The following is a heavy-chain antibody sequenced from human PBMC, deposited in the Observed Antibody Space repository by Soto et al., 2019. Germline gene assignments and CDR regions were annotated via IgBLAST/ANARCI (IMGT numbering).Heavy chain of an antibody. Sequence: PSETLSLTCAVYGGSFSGYYWSWIRQPPGKGLEWIGEINHSGSTNYNPSLKSRVTISVDTSKNQFSLKLSSVTAADTAVYYCARDHGSGKYGMDVWGQGTTVTVSS. CDR2: INHSGST. CDR3: ARDHGSGKYGMDV. J-gene: IGHJ6*02. D-gene: IGHD3-10*01. V-gene: IGHV4-34*01. CDR1: GGSFSGYY.